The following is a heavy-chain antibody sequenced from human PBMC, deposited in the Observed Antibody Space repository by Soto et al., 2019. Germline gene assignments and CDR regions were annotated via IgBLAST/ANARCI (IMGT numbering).Heavy chain of an antibody. CDR2: IYYSGST. D-gene: IGHD3-9*01. J-gene: IGHJ5*02. CDR1: GGSISSYY. V-gene: IGHV4-59*01. CDR3: ARVDYDILTGPRRWFDP. Sequence: PSETLSLTCTVSGGSISSYYWSWIRQPPGKGLEWIGYIYYSGSTNYNPSLKSRVTISVDTSKNQFSLKLSSVTAADTAVYYCARVDYDILTGPRRWFDPWGQGTLVTAPQ.